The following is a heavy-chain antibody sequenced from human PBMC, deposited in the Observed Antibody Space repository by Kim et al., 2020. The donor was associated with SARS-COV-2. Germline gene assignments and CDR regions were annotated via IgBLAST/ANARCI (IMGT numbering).Heavy chain of an antibody. J-gene: IGHJ6*02. CDR2: IYYSGST. V-gene: IGHV4-59*13. CDR1: GGSMSSYY. Sequence: SETLSLTCTVSGGSMSSYYWSWIRQPPGKGLEWIGYIYYSGSTNYNPSLKSRVTISVDTSKNQFSLKVSSVTAADTAVYYCARAPVQAGYYYGMDVWGQGTTVTVSS. CDR3: ARAPVQAGYYYGMDV.